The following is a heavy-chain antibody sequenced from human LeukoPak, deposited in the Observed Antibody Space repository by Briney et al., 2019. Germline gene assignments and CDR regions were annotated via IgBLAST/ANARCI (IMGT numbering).Heavy chain of an antibody. Sequence: HWASVKVSCKASGHTFTGYYMHWVRQAPGQGLEWMGRINPNSGGTNYAQKFQGRVTMARDTSITTAYMELRRLRSDDAALYYCARAYYYDSSGYSTSYYFDYWGQGTLVTVSS. CDR2: INPNSGGT. J-gene: IGHJ4*02. D-gene: IGHD3-22*01. CDR1: GHTFTGYY. CDR3: ARAYYYDSSGYSTSYYFDY. V-gene: IGHV1-2*06.